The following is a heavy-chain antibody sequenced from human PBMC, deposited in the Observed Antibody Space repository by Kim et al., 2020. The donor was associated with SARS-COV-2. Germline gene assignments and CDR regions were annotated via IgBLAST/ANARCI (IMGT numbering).Heavy chain of an antibody. CDR3: AREKRGAL. V-gene: IGHV3-7*01. CDR2: IKQDGGET. J-gene: IGHJ3*01. Sequence: GGSLRLSCAASAFTFSNYWMSWVLQAPGKGLEWVASIKQDGGETYYVDSVKGRFTISRDNAKNSLYLQMNSLRAEDTAVYYCAREKRGALWGQGTMVTVSS. D-gene: IGHD1-26*01. CDR1: AFTFSNYW.